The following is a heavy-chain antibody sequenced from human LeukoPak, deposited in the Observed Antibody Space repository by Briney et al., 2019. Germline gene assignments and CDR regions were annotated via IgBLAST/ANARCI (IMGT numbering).Heavy chain of an antibody. CDR2: ISAYNGNT. V-gene: IGHV1-18*01. CDR1: GYTFTSYG. CDR3: ARLTNWGDINWFDP. D-gene: IGHD7-27*01. J-gene: IGHJ5*02. Sequence: ASVKVSCKASGYTFTSYGISWVRQAPGQGLEWMGWISAYNGNTNYAQKLQGRVTMTTDTSTSTAYMELRSLRSDDAAVYYCARLTNWGDINWFDPWGQGTLVTVSS.